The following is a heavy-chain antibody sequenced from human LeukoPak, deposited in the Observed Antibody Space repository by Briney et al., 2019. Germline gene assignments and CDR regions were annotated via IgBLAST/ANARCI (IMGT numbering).Heavy chain of an antibody. CDR2: ISYDGSNK. D-gene: IGHD6-13*01. CDR3: ANLGKASSYFDY. J-gene: IGHJ4*02. Sequence: GGSLRLSCAASGFTFSSYGMHWVRQAPGKGLEWVAVISYDGSNKYYADSVKGRFTISRDNSKNTLYLQMNSLRAEDTAVYYCANLGKASSYFDYWGQGTLDTVSS. V-gene: IGHV3-30*18. CDR1: GFTFSSYG.